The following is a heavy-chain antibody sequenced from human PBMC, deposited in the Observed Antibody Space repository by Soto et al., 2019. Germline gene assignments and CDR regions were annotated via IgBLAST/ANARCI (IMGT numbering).Heavy chain of an antibody. J-gene: IGHJ5*02. CDR3: ARARQYCSSTSCYLDP. CDR1: GDSISSSNW. Sequence: SEPLSLTCGVSGDSISSSNWWNWVRQPPGKGLEWIGEIHHSGSTSYNPSLKSRVTISVDKSENQFSLKLNSVIAADTAVYYCARARQYCSSTSCYLDPWGQGTLVTVSS. CDR2: IHHSGST. V-gene: IGHV4-4*02. D-gene: IGHD2-2*01.